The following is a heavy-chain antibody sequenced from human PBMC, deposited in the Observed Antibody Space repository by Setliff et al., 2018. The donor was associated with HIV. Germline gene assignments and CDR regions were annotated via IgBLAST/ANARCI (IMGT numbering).Heavy chain of an antibody. V-gene: IGHV1-18*01. CDR1: GYTFTSYG. J-gene: IGHJ6*03. CDR2: ISAYNGNT. Sequence: ASVKVSCKASGYTFTSYGISWVRQAPGQGLEWMGWISAYNGNTNYAQKLQGRVTMTTDTSTSTAYMELRSLRSDDTAVYYCARCGGCSVWSYYYYYYMDVWGKGTTVTVSS. CDR3: ARCGGCSVWSYYYYYYMDV. D-gene: IGHD6-19*01.